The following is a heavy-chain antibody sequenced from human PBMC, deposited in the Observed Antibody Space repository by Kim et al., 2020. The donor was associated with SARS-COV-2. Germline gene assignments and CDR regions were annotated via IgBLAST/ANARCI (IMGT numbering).Heavy chain of an antibody. V-gene: IGHV3-23*01. Sequence: GGSLRLSCAASAFTFSSYAMSWVRQAPGKGLEWVSGISNIGDTTYYADSVKGRFTISRDNSKNTVYLQMNNLRAEDTAVYYCAKDFRGTYCSGTRCSGIPDYYGMDVWGQGTTVTVSS. J-gene: IGHJ6*02. D-gene: IGHD2-2*01. CDR3: AKDFRGTYCSGTRCSGIPDYYGMDV. CDR1: AFTFSSYA. CDR2: ISNIGDTT.